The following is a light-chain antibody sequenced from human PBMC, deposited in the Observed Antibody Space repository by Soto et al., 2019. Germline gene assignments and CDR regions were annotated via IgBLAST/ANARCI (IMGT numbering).Light chain of an antibody. Sequence: QSALTQPASVSGSPGQSITISCTGASSDVGGFDHGSWYQQHPGKVPRLLIYGVSSRPSGVSDRFSGSKSGNTASLTISGLHAEDEADYYCNSFTTANTYVFGTGTKLTVL. CDR2: GVS. CDR1: SSDVGGFDH. V-gene: IGLV2-14*03. J-gene: IGLJ1*01. CDR3: NSFTTANTYV.